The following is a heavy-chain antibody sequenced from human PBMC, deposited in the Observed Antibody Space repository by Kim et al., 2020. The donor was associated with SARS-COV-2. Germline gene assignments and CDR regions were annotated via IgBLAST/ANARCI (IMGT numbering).Heavy chain of an antibody. Sequence: GGSLRLSCTVSGFNFNSYSMNWVRQAPGKGLEWVSYFSSSSTTVYYAGSVRGRFTISRDNAKNSLFLQMNSLRDDDTAVYYCARCPLSMTMVRGMITTTLFDYYNMDAWGQGTTVTVSS. CDR3: ARCPLSMTMVRGMITTTLFDYYNMDA. CDR1: GFNFNSYS. CDR2: FSSSSTTV. D-gene: IGHD3-10*01. J-gene: IGHJ6*02. V-gene: IGHV3-48*02.